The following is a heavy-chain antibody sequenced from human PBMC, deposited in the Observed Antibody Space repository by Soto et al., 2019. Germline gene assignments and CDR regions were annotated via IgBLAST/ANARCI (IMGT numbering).Heavy chain of an antibody. CDR3: AKDPQLWSQYYFDY. D-gene: IGHD5-18*01. V-gene: IGHV3-23*01. CDR2: ISGSGGST. CDR1: GFTFSSYA. Sequence: EVQLLESGGGLVQPGGSLRLSCAASGFTFSSYAMSWVRQAPGKGLELVSDISGSGGSTYYADSVKGRFTISRDNSKNTLYLQMNSLRAEDTAVYYCAKDPQLWSQYYFDYWGQGTLVTVSS. J-gene: IGHJ4*02.